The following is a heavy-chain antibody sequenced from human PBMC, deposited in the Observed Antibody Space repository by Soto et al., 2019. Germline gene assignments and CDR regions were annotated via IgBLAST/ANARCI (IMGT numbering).Heavy chain of an antibody. CDR2: TYNIVST. V-gene: IGHV4-31*03. CDR3: ARDPAP. J-gene: IGHJ5*02. Sequence: QVQLQESGPGLVKPSQTLSLTCTVSGGSISRGGYYWSWSRHNPGKGLEWIGYTYNIVSTYYNPSLKSRVTISVDTSKNQFSLKLTSVTAADTAVYYCARDPAPWGQGTLVTVSS. CDR1: GGSISRGGYY.